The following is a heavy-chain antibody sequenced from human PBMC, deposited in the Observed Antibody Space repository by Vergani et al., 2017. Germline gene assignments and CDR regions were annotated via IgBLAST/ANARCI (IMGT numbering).Heavy chain of an antibody. CDR2: INTNTGNP. Sequence: QVQLVQSGAEVKKPGSSVKVSCKASGYTFTSYAMNWVRQAPGQGLEWMGWINTNTGNPTYAQGFTGRFVFSLDTSVSTAYLQISSLKAEDTAVYYCARVGNSSGWSWYFDLWGRGTLVTVSS. CDR3: ARVGNSSGWSWYFDL. V-gene: IGHV7-4-1*02. D-gene: IGHD6-19*01. J-gene: IGHJ2*01. CDR1: GYTFTSYA.